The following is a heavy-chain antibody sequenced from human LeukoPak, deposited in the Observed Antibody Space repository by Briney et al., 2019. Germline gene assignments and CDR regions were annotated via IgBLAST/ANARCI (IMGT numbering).Heavy chain of an antibody. J-gene: IGHJ4*02. V-gene: IGHV3-23*01. Sequence: PGGTLRLSCAVSGFTFSSYGMSWVRQAPGKGLEWVSAISGSGGSTYYADSVKGRFTISRDNSKNTLYLQMNSLRAEDTAVYYCAKDANYGSGSYFDYWGQGTLVTVSS. CDR1: GFTFSSYG. CDR3: AKDANYGSGSYFDY. CDR2: ISGSGGST. D-gene: IGHD3-10*01.